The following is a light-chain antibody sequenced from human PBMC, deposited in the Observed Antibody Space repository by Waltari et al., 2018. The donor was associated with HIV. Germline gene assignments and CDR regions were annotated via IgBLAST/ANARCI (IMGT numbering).Light chain of an antibody. CDR2: EVS. CDR3: SSYTTSSSTLP. CDR1: SSDVGGYNY. J-gene: IGLJ2*01. V-gene: IGLV2-14*01. Sequence: QSALTQPASVSVSPGQSITISCTGTSSDVGGYNYVSWYQQHPGKAPKLMIYEVSNRPSGVSNRFSGSKSGNTASLTISGLQAEDEADYYCSSYTTSSSTLPFGGGTKLTVL.